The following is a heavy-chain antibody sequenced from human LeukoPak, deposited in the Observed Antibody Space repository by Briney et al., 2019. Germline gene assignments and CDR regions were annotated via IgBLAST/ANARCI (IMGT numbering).Heavy chain of an antibody. CDR2: ISYDGSNK. CDR1: GFTFSSYG. Sequence: PGGSLRLSCAASGFTFSSYGMHWVRQAPGKGLEWVAAISYDGSNKEYADSVKGRFTTSRDNAKNTVYLQMNSPRAEDTAVYYCAKDKDFWSGYYRGLPYYYGMDVWGQGTTVTVSS. CDR3: AKDKDFWSGYYRGLPYYYGMDV. J-gene: IGHJ6*02. V-gene: IGHV3-30*18. D-gene: IGHD3-3*01.